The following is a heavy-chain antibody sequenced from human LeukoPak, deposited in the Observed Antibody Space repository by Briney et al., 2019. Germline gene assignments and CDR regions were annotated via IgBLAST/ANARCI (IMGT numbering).Heavy chain of an antibody. CDR3: AKDQFSH. V-gene: IGHV3-30*18. CDR2: ISYDGSNK. Sequence: GGSLRLSCAASGFTFSSYGMHWVRQAPGKGLEWVAVISYDGSNKYYADSVKGRFTISRDNSKNTLYLQMNSLRVEDTAVYYCAKDQFSHWGQGTLVTVSS. CDR1: GFTFSSYG. J-gene: IGHJ4*02.